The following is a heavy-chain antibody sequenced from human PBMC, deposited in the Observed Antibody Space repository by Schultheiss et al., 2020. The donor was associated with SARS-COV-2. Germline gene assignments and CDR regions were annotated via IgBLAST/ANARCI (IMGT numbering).Heavy chain of an antibody. CDR1: GGSISSGGYS. CDR2: IYHSGST. J-gene: IGHJ4*02. D-gene: IGHD5-18*01. CDR3: AGSGYRYGARW. V-gene: IGHV4-30-2*02. Sequence: SETLSLTCVVSGGSISSGGYSWSWIRRAPGKGLEWIGTIYHSGSTNHNPSLKSRVFTLVDTSKNQFSVKLTSVTAADTAVYYCAGSGYRYGARWWGQGTLVTVSS.